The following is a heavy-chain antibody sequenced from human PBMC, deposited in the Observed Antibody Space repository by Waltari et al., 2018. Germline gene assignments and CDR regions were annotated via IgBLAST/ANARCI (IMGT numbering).Heavy chain of an antibody. J-gene: IGHJ4*02. V-gene: IGHV1-3*01. D-gene: IGHD3-10*01. CDR3: ARDLYYYGSGSYYKLDY. CDR2: INAGNGNT. CDR1: GYTFTSYA. Sequence: QVQLVQSGAEVKKPGASVKVSCKASGYTFTSYAMHWVRQAPGPRLEWMGWINAGNGNTKYSQKFQGRVTITRDTSASTAYMELSSLRSEDTAVYYCARDLYYYGSGSYYKLDYWGQGTLVTVSS.